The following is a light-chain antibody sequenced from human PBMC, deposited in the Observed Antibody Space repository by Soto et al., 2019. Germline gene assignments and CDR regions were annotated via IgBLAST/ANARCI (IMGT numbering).Light chain of an antibody. CDR3: QQFENSRLT. CDR2: GAS. Sequence: EVVLTQSPASLSLSPGERATLFCRASQSVSSTYSAWYQQKPGQAPRLLIFGASNRATGIPDRFSGSGSGTEFILTISRLEPEDFAVYYCQQFENSRLTFGGGTKVEIK. CDR1: QSVSSTY. V-gene: IGKV3-20*01. J-gene: IGKJ4*01.